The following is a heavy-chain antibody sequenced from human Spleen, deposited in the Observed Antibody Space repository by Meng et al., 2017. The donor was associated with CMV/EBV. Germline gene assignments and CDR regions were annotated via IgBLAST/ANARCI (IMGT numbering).Heavy chain of an antibody. J-gene: IGHJ3*02. CDR1: GFFSPYI. D-gene: IGHD2/OR15-2a*01. CDR3: ARVHTFGLGAFDI. Sequence: GESLKISCTASGFFSPYIMNWVRQAPGKGLEWVSSISYRSTYKYYADSVKGRFTVSRDNAANSLYLQMNSLRAEDTAVYFCARVHTFGLGAFDIWGQGTVVTVSS. CDR2: ISYRSTYK. V-gene: IGHV3-21*01.